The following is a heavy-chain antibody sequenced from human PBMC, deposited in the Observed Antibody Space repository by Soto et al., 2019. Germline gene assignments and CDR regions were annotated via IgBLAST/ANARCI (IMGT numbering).Heavy chain of an antibody. CDR1: GYTFTTHG. CDR2: VRGDNGHT. Sequence: QVQLVQSGAEVKKPGASVKVSCKASGYTFTTHGISWVRQVPGQGLEWMGWVRGDNGHTNYAQSLQGRVTMTTDTSRNTAYMELRSLRSDDTAVYYCARDLGYCRSGTCSREWFDPWGQGTLVTVSS. J-gene: IGHJ5*02. CDR3: ARDLGYCRSGTCSREWFDP. V-gene: IGHV1-18*01. D-gene: IGHD2-15*01.